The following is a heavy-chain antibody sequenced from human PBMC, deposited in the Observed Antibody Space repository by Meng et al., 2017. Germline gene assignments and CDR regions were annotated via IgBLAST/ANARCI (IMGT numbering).Heavy chain of an antibody. Sequence: ASVKVSCKASGYTFTSYYMHWVRQAPGQGLEWMGIINPSGGSTSYAQQFQDRVTMTRDTSTSTVYMELSSLRSEDTAVYYCARATAAGRHFDYWGQGTLVTVSS. V-gene: IGHV1-46*01. CDR3: ARATAAGRHFDY. CDR2: INPSGGST. CDR1: GYTFTSYY. J-gene: IGHJ4*02. D-gene: IGHD6-6*01.